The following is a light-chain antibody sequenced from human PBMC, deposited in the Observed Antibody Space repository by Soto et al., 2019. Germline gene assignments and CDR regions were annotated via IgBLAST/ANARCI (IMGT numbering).Light chain of an antibody. CDR3: QQYKNWPPLT. J-gene: IGKJ4*01. CDR1: QSVGNN. V-gene: IGKV3-15*01. Sequence: EMVKTQSPATLSVSPGERTTLSCRASQSVGNNLAWYQQKPGQAPRLLIYGAYTRATGIPARFSGSGSGTEFTLTITSLQSEDFAVYYCQQYKNWPPLTFGGGTKVDIK. CDR2: GAY.